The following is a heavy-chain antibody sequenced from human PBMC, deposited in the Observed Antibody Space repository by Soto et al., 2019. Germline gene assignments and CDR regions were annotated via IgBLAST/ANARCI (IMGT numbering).Heavy chain of an antibody. Sequence: QVQLVESGGGVVQPGGSLRLSCEASGFSFNNYGMHWVRQAPGKGLEWVAVVSYEGSVQYYTDSAKGRFTISRDNSKNTLYLQMNSLRDDDTAVYHCAKEISPKAGKWYFDLWGRGTLVTVSS. V-gene: IGHV3-30*18. CDR3: AKEISPKAGKWYFDL. CDR2: VSYEGSVQ. J-gene: IGHJ2*01. CDR1: GFSFNNYG. D-gene: IGHD6-19*01.